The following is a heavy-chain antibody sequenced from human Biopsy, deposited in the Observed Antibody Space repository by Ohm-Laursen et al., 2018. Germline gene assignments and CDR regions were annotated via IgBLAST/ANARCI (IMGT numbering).Heavy chain of an antibody. CDR3: ARTPRDSFWSGSYKRGLRFDP. Sequence: SETLSLTCSVSGGSIISYYWTWIRQPPGKGLEWIGHVYNGGITNYNPSLKSRVTISKDTSKNQFSLQVNSVTAAETAVYYCARTPRDSFWSGSYKRGLRFDPWGRGTLVIVSS. J-gene: IGHJ5*02. CDR1: GGSIISYY. V-gene: IGHV4-59*01. D-gene: IGHD3-3*01. CDR2: VYNGGIT.